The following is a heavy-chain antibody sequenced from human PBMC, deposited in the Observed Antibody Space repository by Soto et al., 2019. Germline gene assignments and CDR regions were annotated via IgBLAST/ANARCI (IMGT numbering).Heavy chain of an antibody. CDR2: IYYSGST. CDR3: ARVERRKYYDFWSGYYYGNYYYYYGMDV. D-gene: IGHD3-3*01. V-gene: IGHV4-59*01. J-gene: IGHJ6*02. Sequence: PSETLSLTCTVSGGSISSYYWSWIRQPPGKGLEWIGYIYYSGSTNYNPSLKSRVTISVDTAKNQFSLKLSSVTAADTAVYYCARVERRKYYDFWSGYYYGNYYYYYGMDVWGQGTTVTVS. CDR1: GGSISSYY.